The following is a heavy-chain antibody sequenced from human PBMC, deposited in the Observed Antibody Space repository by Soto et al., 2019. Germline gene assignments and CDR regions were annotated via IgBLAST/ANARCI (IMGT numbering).Heavy chain of an antibody. J-gene: IGHJ4*02. CDR1: GGSISSSSYY. D-gene: IGHD2-21*02. Sequence: SETLSLTCTVSGGSISSSSYYWGWIRQPPGKGMERIGSIYYSGYTYYNPSLKSRVTISVDTSKNQFSLKLSSVTAADTAVYYCALHTFSKDCGGDCYFFDYWGQGTLVTVSS. CDR2: IYYSGYT. CDR3: ALHTFSKDCGGDCYFFDY. V-gene: IGHV4-39*01.